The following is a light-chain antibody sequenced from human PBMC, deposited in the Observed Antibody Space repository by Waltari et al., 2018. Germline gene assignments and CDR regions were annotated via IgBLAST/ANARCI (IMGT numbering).Light chain of an antibody. J-gene: IGKJ3*01. CDR2: GAS. CDR1: RSVSSPN. Sequence: EIVLTQSPGTLSLSPGERASLSCRASRSVSSPNLAWYQQTPGQAPRLLIDGASSRATGIPARFSGSGSGTDFTLTSSSLEPEDFAVYHCQHRDHWPPDATFGPGTKVDI. CDR3: QHRDHWPPDAT. V-gene: IGKV3D-20*02.